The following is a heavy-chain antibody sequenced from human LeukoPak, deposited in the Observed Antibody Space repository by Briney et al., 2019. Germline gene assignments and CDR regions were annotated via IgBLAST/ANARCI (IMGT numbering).Heavy chain of an antibody. CDR2: IYSGGST. CDR3: ARSPTKGNYSSGYYQRASDAFDI. V-gene: IGHV3-53*01. Sequence: SGGSLRLYCAASGFTVSSNYMSWVRQAPGKGLEWVSVIYSGGSTYYADSVECRFTICRDNSKNTLYLQMNRLRAEEKAVYYCARSPTKGNYSSGYYQRASDAFDIWGQGTMVTVSS. J-gene: IGHJ3*02. D-gene: IGHD3-22*01. CDR1: GFTVSSNY.